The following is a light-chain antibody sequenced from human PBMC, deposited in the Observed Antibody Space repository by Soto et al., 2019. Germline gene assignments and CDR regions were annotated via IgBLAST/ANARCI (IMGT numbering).Light chain of an antibody. Sequence: EIVMTQSPATLSVSPGERATLSCRASQSVRGNLAWYQQKPGQAPRLLIYGASTRATDIPARFSGSGSETEFTLTISSLQSEDFAIYYCQQYINWPLTFGGGIKVEIK. J-gene: IGKJ4*01. CDR2: GAS. CDR3: QQYINWPLT. CDR1: QSVRGN. V-gene: IGKV3-15*01.